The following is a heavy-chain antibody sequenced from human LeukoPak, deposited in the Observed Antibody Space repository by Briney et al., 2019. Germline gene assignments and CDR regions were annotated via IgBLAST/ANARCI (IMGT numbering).Heavy chain of an antibody. Sequence: PGGSLRLSCAASGFTFSSYWMLWVRQAPGKGLVWVSRINSDGSSTSYADSVKGRFTISRDNTKNTLYLQMNSLRAEDTAVYYCARGGDIVVVPAAILSYWGQGTLVTVSS. D-gene: IGHD2-2*02. CDR2: INSDGSST. V-gene: IGHV3-74*01. CDR1: GFTFSSYW. CDR3: ARGGDIVVVPAAILSY. J-gene: IGHJ4*02.